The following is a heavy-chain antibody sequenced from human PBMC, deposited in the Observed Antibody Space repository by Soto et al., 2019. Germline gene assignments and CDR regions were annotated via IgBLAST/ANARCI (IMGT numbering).Heavy chain of an antibody. J-gene: IGHJ4*02. CDR2: ISSSSSYI. CDR3: ARDGSYYDILTGYGVGEYSQTCFDY. CDR1: GFTFSSYS. Sequence: GGSLRLSCAASGFTFSSYSMNWVRQAPGKGLEWVSSISSSSSYIYYADSVKGRFTISRDNAKNSLYLQMNSLRAEETAVYYCARDGSYYDILTGYGVGEYSQTCFDYWGQGTLVTVSS. V-gene: IGHV3-21*01. D-gene: IGHD3-9*01.